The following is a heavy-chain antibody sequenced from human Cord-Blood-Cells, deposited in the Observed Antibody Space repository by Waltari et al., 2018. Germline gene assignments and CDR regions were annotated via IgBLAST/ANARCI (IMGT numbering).Heavy chain of an antibody. CDR3: ASAWSIAARPESWYFDL. D-gene: IGHD6-6*01. CDR2: IYYSGIT. CDR1: GGSISSSSYY. V-gene: IGHV4-39*01. J-gene: IGHJ2*01. Sequence: QLQLQESGPGLVKPSEPLSLTCTVSGGSISSSSYYWGWIRQPPGKGLEWIGSIYYSGITYYNPSLKSRVTISVDTSKNQFSLKLSSVTAADTAAYYCASAWSIAARPESWYFDLWGRGTLVTVSS.